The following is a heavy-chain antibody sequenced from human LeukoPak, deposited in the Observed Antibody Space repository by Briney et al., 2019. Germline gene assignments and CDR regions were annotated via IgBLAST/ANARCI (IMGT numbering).Heavy chain of an antibody. V-gene: IGHV4-59*01. D-gene: IGHD3-22*01. CDR2: IYYSGST. J-gene: IGHJ4*02. CDR1: GGSISNYY. CDR3: ARGGGFASGYLL. Sequence: SETLSLTCTVSGGSISNYYWSWIRQPPGKGLEWIGYIYYSGSTNYNPSLKSRVTIPVDTSKNQFSLKLSSVTAADTAVYYCARGGGFASGYLLWGQGTLVTVSS.